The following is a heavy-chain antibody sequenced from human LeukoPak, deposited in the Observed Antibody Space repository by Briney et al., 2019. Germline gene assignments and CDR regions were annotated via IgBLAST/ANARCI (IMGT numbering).Heavy chain of an antibody. CDR2: IYYSGST. CDR1: GGSISSSSYY. V-gene: IGHV4-39*01. Sequence: AETLSLTCTVSGGSISSSSYYWGWIPQPPGKGLEWIGSIYYSGSTYYNPSLKSRVTISVDTSKNQFSLKLSSVTAADTAVYYCARHPPSRGYSYGYPPNYFDYWGQGTLVTVSS. J-gene: IGHJ4*02. CDR3: ARHPPSRGYSYGYPPNYFDY. D-gene: IGHD5-18*01.